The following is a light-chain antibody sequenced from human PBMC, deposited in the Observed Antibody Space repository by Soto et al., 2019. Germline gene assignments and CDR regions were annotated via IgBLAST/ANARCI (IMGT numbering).Light chain of an antibody. CDR3: QQYVMPPFT. Sequence: IVFTQSPGTLSLSPGEIATLSCRASQSVSKWYVAWYQGKPGQAPRLVIYGASSSATGVPDRFRGGWAGREFTLSISRLGPEDFAVYCCQQYVMPPFTFGRGTKVDI. V-gene: IGKV3-20*01. CDR1: QSVSKWY. J-gene: IGKJ2*01. CDR2: GAS.